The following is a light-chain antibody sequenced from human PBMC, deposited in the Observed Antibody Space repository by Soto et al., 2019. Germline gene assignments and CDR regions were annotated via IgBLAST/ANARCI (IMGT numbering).Light chain of an antibody. V-gene: IGKV3-15*01. Sequence: LMTQSPAILSVSPGERVTLSCRASQDVGINLAWYQQKPGHAPRLVVYGASTRATAFPARFSGSGSGIEFTLTISSLQSEDLAVYYCHQYNYWPGTFGQGTKLEIK. CDR2: GAS. J-gene: IGKJ2*01. CDR1: QDVGIN. CDR3: HQYNYWPGT.